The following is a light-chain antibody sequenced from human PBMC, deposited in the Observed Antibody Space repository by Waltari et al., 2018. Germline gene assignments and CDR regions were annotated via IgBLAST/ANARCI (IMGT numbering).Light chain of an antibody. V-gene: IGLV2-14*03. CDR3: SSYISSSTLEL. CDR2: DVI. Sequence: SALTHPASASGSPGPTITTSCTGTSSDVGANYYPYMYQQNPGIAPKLMIFDVIIRPSGVFNRFSGSKSGNTASLTISGLQAEDEADYYCSSYISSSTLELFGGGTSLTVL. CDR1: SSDVGANYY. J-gene: IGLJ2*01.